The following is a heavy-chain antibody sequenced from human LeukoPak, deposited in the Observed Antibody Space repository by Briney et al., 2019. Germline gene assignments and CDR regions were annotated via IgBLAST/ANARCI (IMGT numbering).Heavy chain of an antibody. J-gene: IGHJ4*02. CDR2: IYSGGST. Sequence: GGSLRLSCAASGFTVSSNYMSWVRQAPGKGLEWVSVIYSGGSTYYADSVKGRSTISRDNSKNTLYLQMNSLRAEDTAVYYCAKEGDWYYFDYWGQGTLVTVSS. CDR3: AKEGDWYYFDY. V-gene: IGHV3-66*01. CDR1: GFTVSSNY. D-gene: IGHD2-21*02.